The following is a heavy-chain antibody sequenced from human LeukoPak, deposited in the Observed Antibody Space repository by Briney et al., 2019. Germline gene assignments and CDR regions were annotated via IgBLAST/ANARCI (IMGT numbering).Heavy chain of an antibody. CDR1: GYTFTGYY. J-gene: IGHJ4*02. CDR2: INPNSGGT. V-gene: IGHV1-2*02. CDR3: AGVRYSSGWYDY. Sequence: ASVKVSCKASGYTFTGYYMHWVRQAPGQGLEWMGWINPNSGGTNYAQKFQGRVTMTRDTSISTAYMGLSRLRSDDTAVYYCAGVRYSSGWYDYWGQGTLVTVSS. D-gene: IGHD6-19*01.